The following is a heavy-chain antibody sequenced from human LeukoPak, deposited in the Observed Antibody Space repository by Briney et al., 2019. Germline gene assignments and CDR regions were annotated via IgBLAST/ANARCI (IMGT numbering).Heavy chain of an antibody. V-gene: IGHV1-8*01. CDR2: MSPDSGNT. CDR3: ARNFYGSGTCEN. CDR1: GYTFINYD. J-gene: IGHJ4*02. Sequence: ASVKVSCKASGYTFINYDINWVRQATGQGLEWMGWMSPDSGNTGYAQNFQGRVTLTRNTSISTAYMELSSLKSEDTAVYYCARNFYGSGTCENWGQGTLVTVSS. D-gene: IGHD3-10*01.